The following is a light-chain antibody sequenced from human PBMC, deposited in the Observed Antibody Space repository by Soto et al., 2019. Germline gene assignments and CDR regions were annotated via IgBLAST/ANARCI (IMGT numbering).Light chain of an antibody. V-gene: IGLV2-8*01. CDR1: SSDVGGYNY. CDR3: NSYAGSNNLGV. CDR2: DVS. Sequence: QSALTQPPSASGSPGQSVTISCTGTSSDVGGYNYVSWYQQHPGKAPKLMIYDVSKRPSGVPDRFSGSKSGNTASLTVSGLQAEDEADYYCNSYAGSNNLGVFGGGTKVTVL. J-gene: IGLJ2*01.